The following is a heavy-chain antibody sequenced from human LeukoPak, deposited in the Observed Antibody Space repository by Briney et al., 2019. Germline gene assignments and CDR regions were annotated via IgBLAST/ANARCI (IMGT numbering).Heavy chain of an antibody. V-gene: IGHV3-11*01. Sequence: GGSLRLSCAASGFTISDYYMSWIRQAPGKGLEWVSSITSSGRTIYYADSVKGRFTISRDNAKNSLYLQMNSLRAEDTAVYYCARSQAVRGLLADYGMDVWGQGTTVTVSS. CDR1: GFTISDYY. D-gene: IGHD3-10*01. J-gene: IGHJ6*02. CDR3: ARSQAVRGLLADYGMDV. CDR2: ITSSGRTI.